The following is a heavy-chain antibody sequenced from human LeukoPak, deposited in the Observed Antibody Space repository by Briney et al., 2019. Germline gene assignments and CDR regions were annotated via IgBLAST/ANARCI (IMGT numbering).Heavy chain of an antibody. J-gene: IGHJ4*02. CDR3: ARTVSY. D-gene: IGHD1-1*01. Sequence: GGSLRLSCAASGFTFSSYGMHWVRQAPGKGLEWVAFIRYDGSNKYYADSVKGRFTISRDNAKNSLYMQMNSLGADDTAVYYCARTVSYWGQGTLVTVSS. V-gene: IGHV3-30*02. CDR1: GFTFSSYG. CDR2: IRYDGSNK.